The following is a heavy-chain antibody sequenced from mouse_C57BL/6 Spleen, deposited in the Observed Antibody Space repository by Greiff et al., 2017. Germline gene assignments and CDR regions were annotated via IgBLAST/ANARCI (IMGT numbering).Heavy chain of an antibody. D-gene: IGHD1-1*01. CDR1: GYTFTDYY. CDR2: INPNNGGT. Sequence: EVQLQQSGPELVKPGASVKISCKASGYTFTDYYMNWVKQSHGKSLEWIGDINPNNGGTSYNQKFKGKATLTVDKSSSTAYMELRSLTSEDSAVYYCARRDYGPPFAYWGQVTLVTVSA. J-gene: IGHJ3*01. V-gene: IGHV1-26*01. CDR3: ARRDYGPPFAY.